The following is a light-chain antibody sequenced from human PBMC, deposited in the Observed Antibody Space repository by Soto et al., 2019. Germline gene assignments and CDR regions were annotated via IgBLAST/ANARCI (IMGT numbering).Light chain of an antibody. J-gene: IGLJ1*01. CDR2: EVN. Sequence: QSALTQPASVSGSPGQSITISCTGTSSDVGGYNYVSWYQQHPGKAPKLMIFEVNTRPSGVSNRFSGSKSGNTASLTISGLQAEDEADYYCSSYTSSSTLYVFGTGTKVTVL. V-gene: IGLV2-14*01. CDR3: SSYTSSSTLYV. CDR1: SSDVGGYNY.